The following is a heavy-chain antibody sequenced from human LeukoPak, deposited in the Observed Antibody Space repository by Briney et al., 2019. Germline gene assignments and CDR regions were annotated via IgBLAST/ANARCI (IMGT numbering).Heavy chain of an antibody. Sequence: PSEALSLTCTVSGGSISSYYRSWIRQPPGKGLEWIGYIYYSGSTNYNPSLKSRVTISVDTSKNQFSLKLSSVTAADTAVYYCARGEAGSTFDYWGQRTLVTVSS. V-gene: IGHV4-59*01. CDR3: ARGEAGSTFDY. J-gene: IGHJ4*02. CDR1: GGSISSYY. D-gene: IGHD3-10*01. CDR2: IYYSGST.